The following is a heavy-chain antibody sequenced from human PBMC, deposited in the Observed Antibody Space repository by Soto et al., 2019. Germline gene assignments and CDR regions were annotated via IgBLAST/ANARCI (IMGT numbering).Heavy chain of an antibody. J-gene: IGHJ4*02. D-gene: IGHD3-10*01. CDR3: ARRGGGYGSAFDF. CDR2: VSGAGTST. V-gene: IGHV3-23*01. CDR1: GFTFRNYA. Sequence: EVQLLESGGGLVQPGGSLRLSCAASGFTFRNYAMTWVRQAPGKGLEWVSLVSGAGTSTYYTDSVKGRFTSSRDNSKNTLSLQMNSLRAADTAVYLCARRGGGYGSAFDFSGQGALVTVSS.